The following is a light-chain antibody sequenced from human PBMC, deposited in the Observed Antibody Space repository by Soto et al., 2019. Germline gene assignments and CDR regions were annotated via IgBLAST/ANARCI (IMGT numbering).Light chain of an antibody. CDR1: QAIGSY. Sequence: IQLTQSPSSLSASVGDTVTITCRASQAIGSYFAWYQQRPGTAPKLLIYSASTLHSGVPSRFSGSGSGTDFTLTISSLQLEDFATYYCQQVDSYPRTFGPGTTVEI. V-gene: IGKV1-9*01. CDR2: SAS. CDR3: QQVDSYPRT. J-gene: IGKJ3*01.